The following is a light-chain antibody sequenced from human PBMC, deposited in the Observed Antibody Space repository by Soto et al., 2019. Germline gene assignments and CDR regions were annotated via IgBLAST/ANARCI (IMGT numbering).Light chain of an antibody. J-gene: IGKJ4*01. CDR2: DAF. CDR3: QQFSSYPLT. Sequence: EIVLTQSPATLSLSPGERATLSCRASQSVSSYLAWYQQKPGQAPRLLIYDAFSRATGIPDRFSGGGSGTDFTLTISRLEPEDFAVYYCQQFSSYPLTFGGGTKV. CDR1: QSVSSY. V-gene: IGKV3-11*01.